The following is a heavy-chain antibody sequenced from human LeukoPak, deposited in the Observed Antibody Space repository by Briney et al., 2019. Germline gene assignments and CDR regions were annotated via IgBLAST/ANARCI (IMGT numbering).Heavy chain of an antibody. J-gene: IGHJ3*02. D-gene: IGHD6-19*01. CDR3: ARGHIAVAGYDAFDI. CDR2: IIPILGIA. V-gene: IGHV1-69*04. Sequence: SVKVSCKASGYTFTSYAISWVRQAPGQGLEWMGRIIPILGIANYAQKFQGRVTITADKSTSTAYMELSSLRSEDTAVYYCARGHIAVAGYDAFDIWGQGTMVTVSS. CDR1: GYTFTSYA.